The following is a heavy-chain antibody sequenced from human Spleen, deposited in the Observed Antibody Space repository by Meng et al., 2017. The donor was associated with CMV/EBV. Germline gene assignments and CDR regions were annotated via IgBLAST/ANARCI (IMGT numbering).Heavy chain of an antibody. V-gene: IGHV1-2*02. CDR3: AREGSEGDNWFDP. CDR1: GYTFTDYY. D-gene: IGHD1-26*01. CDR2: INATSGGT. Sequence: CKASGYTFTDYYIQWVRQAPRQGLEYMGWINATSGGTYNTQKFQSRVTMTRDTSISTAYMEARWLRFDDTATYYCAREGSEGDNWFDPWGQGTLVTVSS. J-gene: IGHJ5*02.